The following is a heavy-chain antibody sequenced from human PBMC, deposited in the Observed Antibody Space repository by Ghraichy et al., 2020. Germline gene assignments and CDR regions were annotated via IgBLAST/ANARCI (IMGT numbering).Heavy chain of an antibody. Sequence: ASVKVSCKASGYTFTSYPMHWVRQAPGQRPEWMGWIKGGSGDTEYSQKFQDRVTITRDTSASTVYMELSSLRSEDTALYYCAKSPPYLYFSPWNYFDYWGQGTLVTVSS. V-gene: IGHV1-3*01. CDR1: GYTFTSYP. D-gene: IGHD1-1*01. CDR2: IKGGSGDT. CDR3: AKSPPYLYFSPWNYFDY. J-gene: IGHJ4*02.